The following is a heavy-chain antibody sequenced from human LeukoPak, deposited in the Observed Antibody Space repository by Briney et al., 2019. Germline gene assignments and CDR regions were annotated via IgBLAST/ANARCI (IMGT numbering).Heavy chain of an antibody. CDR1: GYTFTGYY. D-gene: IGHD1-26*01. Sequence: ASVKVSCKASGYTFTGYYMHWVRQAPGQGLEWMGWINPNSGGTKYAQKFQGRVTMTRDTSITTAYMELTRLRSDDTALYYCTRDGSIHAFDIWGQGTMVTVSS. CDR3: TRDGSIHAFDI. V-gene: IGHV1-2*02. CDR2: INPNSGGT. J-gene: IGHJ3*02.